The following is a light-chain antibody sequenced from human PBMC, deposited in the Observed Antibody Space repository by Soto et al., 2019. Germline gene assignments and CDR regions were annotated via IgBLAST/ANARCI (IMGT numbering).Light chain of an antibody. CDR1: QSIRTY. CDR3: HQSYGSWT. V-gene: IGKV1-39*01. J-gene: IGKJ1*01. CDR2: ATS. Sequence: DIQVTQSPSSLSASVGDRVTITCRASQSIRTYLSWYQQKPGRAPKLLIYATSNLQSGVPSRFSGSGSGTDFTLTISSLQPEDFATYYCHQSYGSWTFGQGTKVEIK.